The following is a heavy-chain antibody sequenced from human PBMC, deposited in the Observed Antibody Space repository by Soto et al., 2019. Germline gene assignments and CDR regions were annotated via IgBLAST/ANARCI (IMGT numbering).Heavy chain of an antibody. CDR1: GYTFTGYY. CDR2: INPNSGGT. J-gene: IGHJ6*02. CDR3: ARSSGWYDPLNFPKYYYYGMDV. D-gene: IGHD6-19*01. V-gene: IGHV1-2*02. Sequence: GASVKVSCKASGYTFTGYYMHWVRQAPGQGLEWMGWINPNSGGTNYAQKFQGRVTMTRDTSISTAYMELSRLRSDDTAVYYCARSSGWYDPLNFPKYYYYGMDVWGQGTTVTVSS.